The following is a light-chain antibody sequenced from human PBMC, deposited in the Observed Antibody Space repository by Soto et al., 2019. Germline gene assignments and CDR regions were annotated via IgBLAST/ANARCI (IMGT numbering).Light chain of an antibody. J-gene: IGLJ2*01. V-gene: IGLV1-51*01. Sequence: QSVLTQPPSVSEAPGQKVTISCSGSSSNIGDNYVSWYQQLPGTAPKLLIYDNDKRPSGIPDRFSGSKSGTSATLGITGLQTGDEADDSCGTWDGSLNTQIFGGGTKLTVL. CDR3: GTWDGSLNTQI. CDR1: SSNIGDNY. CDR2: DND.